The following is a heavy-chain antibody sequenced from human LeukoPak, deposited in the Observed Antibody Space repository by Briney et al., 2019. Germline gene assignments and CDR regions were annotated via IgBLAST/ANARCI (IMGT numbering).Heavy chain of an antibody. CDR3: ASIAYCGGDCYSGFDY. CDR2: INPNSGGT. Sequence: ASVKVSCKASGYTFTGYYMHWVRQAPGQGLEWMGWINPNSGGTNYAQKFQGRVTMTRDTSISTAYMELSRLRSDDTAVYYCASIAYCGGDCYSGFDYWGQGTLVTVSS. V-gene: IGHV1-2*02. D-gene: IGHD2-21*02. J-gene: IGHJ4*02. CDR1: GYTFTGYY.